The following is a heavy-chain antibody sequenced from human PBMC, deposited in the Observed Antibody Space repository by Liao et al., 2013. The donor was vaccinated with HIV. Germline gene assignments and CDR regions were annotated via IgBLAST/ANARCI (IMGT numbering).Heavy chain of an antibody. CDR2: VTHSGGT. CDR1: GASLRGYY. CDR3: ARGTTTRPWASQSLKWFDP. Sequence: QVHLQQWGAGLVKPAETLSLTCAVDGASLRGYYWGWIRQPPGKGLEWLGEVTHSGGTNHNPSLKNRLTISVDTSKNQVSLKLDSVTAADTAIYYCARGTTTRPWASQSLKWFDPWGQGTLVTVSS. V-gene: IGHV4-34*01. D-gene: IGHD1-26*01. J-gene: IGHJ5*02.